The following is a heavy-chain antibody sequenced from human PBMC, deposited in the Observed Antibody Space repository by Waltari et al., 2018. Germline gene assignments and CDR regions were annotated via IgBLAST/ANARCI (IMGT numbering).Heavy chain of an antibody. J-gene: IGHJ5*02. Sequence: QVQLVQSGAEVKKPGASVKVSCKASGYTFTSYGISWVRQAPGQGLEWMGWISAYNGNTNYEQKLQGRGTMTTDTSTSTAYMELRSLRSDDTAVYYCARVWGCSSTSCYRWFDPWGQGTLVTVSS. V-gene: IGHV1-18*01. D-gene: IGHD2-2*01. CDR1: GYTFTSYG. CDR3: ARVWGCSSTSCYRWFDP. CDR2: ISAYNGNT.